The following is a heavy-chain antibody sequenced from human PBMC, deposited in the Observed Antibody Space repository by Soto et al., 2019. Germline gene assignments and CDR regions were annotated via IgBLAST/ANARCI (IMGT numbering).Heavy chain of an antibody. D-gene: IGHD3-3*01. V-gene: IGHV1-8*01. CDR3: ARGGPFGDFWSGYITDGCYYYYYYMDV. CDR1: GYTFTSYD. Sequence: ASVKVSCKASGYTFTSYDINWVRQATGQGLEWMGWMNPNSGNTGYAQKFQGRVTMTRNTSISTAYMELSSLRSEDTAVYYCARGGPFGDFWSGYITDGCYYYYYYMDVWGKGTTVTVSS. CDR2: MNPNSGNT. J-gene: IGHJ6*03.